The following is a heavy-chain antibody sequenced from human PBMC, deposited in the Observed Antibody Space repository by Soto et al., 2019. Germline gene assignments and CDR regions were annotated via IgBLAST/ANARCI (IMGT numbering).Heavy chain of an antibody. Sequence: SETLSLTFTVSGGSVSSVDYFWSWLRQSPGKRLELIAYIYYSGSTNYNPSLKSRATISVDTSKRQVSLTLTSMTAADAALYYCARSPNYYYYGFDXWGQGTAVTVS. CDR3: ARSPNYYYYGFDX. V-gene: IGHV4-61*08. D-gene: IGHD3-10*01. J-gene: IGHJ6*02. CDR2: IYYSGST. CDR1: GGSVSSVDYF.